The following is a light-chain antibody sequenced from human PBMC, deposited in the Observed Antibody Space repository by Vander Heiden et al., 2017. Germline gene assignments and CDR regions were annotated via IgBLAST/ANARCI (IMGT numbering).Light chain of an antibody. Sequence: DVGMTQSQRSLTVTLGQPASISCRSSQSLVYSDGNTYLNCFQQKPGQSPRRLIYEFSTHDSGVPDRFSGSSSGTDFTLKISRVEAEDVGVYYCMQGTHWPPYTFGQGTKLEIK. CDR2: EFS. J-gene: IGKJ2*01. CDR1: QSLVYSDGNTY. CDR3: MQGTHWPPYT. V-gene: IGKV2-30*01.